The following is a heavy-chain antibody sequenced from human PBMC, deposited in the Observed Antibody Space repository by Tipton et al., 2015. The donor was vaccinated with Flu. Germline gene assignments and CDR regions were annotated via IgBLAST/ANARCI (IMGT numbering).Heavy chain of an antibody. Sequence: TLSLTCTVSDDSISSYYWSWIRQPPGKGLQWMGYIYHSGSSKYSPSLKSRLTTSVDSSKNQFSLRLTSVTAADTAVYYCARARAPYYYYAMDVWGQGITVTVSS. CDR1: DDSISSYY. V-gene: IGHV4-59*01. CDR2: IYHSGSS. CDR3: ARARAPYYYYAMDV. J-gene: IGHJ6*02.